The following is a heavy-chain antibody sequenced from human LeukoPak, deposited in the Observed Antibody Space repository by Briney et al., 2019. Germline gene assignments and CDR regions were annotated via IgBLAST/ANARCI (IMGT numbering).Heavy chain of an antibody. CDR1: GGSISSSNW. D-gene: IGHD1-7*01. Sequence: PSETLSLTCAVSGGSISSSNWWSWVRQPPGKGLEWIGEIYHSGSTNCNPSLKSRVTISVDKSKNQFSLKLSSVTAADTAVYYCARVFGQLHDGFDYWGQGTLVTVSS. CDR2: IYHSGST. V-gene: IGHV4-4*02. CDR3: ARVFGQLHDGFDY. J-gene: IGHJ4*02.